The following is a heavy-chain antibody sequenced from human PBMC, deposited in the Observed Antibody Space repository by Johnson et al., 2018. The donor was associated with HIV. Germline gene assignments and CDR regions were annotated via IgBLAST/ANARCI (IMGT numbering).Heavy chain of an antibody. J-gene: IGHJ3*02. CDR1: GFTFSSYG. D-gene: IGHD1-26*01. CDR3: ARDTWDLQDDDAFDI. V-gene: IGHV3-30*19. Sequence: QVQLLESGGGVVQPGGSLRLSCAASGFTFSSYGMHWVRQAPGKGLEWVAVISYDGSNKYYADSVKGRFTISSDNAKNSLYLQMNSLRVEDTALYYCARDTWDLQDDDAFDIWGQGTMVTVSS. CDR2: ISYDGSNK.